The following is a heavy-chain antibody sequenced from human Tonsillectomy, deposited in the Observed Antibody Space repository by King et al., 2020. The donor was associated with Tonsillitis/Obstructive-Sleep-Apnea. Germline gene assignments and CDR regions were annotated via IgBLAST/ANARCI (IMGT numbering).Heavy chain of an antibody. V-gene: IGHV5-51*01. Sequence: VQLVESGAEVKKPGESLKISCKGSGYRFTNYWIGWVRQKPGKGLEWMGIIYPGDSDTRYSPSFQGQVTISADKSHSTAYLQWSTLEASDTAIYYCARQQALAGTVLHYFGYWGQGSLVTVSS. D-gene: IGHD6-19*01. CDR1: GYRFTNYW. CDR2: IYPGDSDT. J-gene: IGHJ4*02. CDR3: ARQQALAGTVLHYFGY.